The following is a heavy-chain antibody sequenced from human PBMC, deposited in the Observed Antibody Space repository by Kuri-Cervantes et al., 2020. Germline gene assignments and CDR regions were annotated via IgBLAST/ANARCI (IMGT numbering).Heavy chain of an antibody. CDR1: GGSISSYY. CDR3: ARNYPFDY. CDR2: IYYSGST. V-gene: IGHV4-59*08. J-gene: IGHJ4*02. Sequence: SETLSLTCTVSGGSISSYYWSWIRQPPGKGLEWIGYIYYSGSTNYNPSLKSRVTISVDTSKNQFSLKLSSVTAADTAMYYCARNYPFDYWGQGTLVTVSS. D-gene: IGHD3-10*01.